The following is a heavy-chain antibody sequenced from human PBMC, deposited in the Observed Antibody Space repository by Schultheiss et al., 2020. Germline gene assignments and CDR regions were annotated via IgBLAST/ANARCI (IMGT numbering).Heavy chain of an antibody. J-gene: IGHJ3*02. Sequence: GESLKISCAASGFTFSSYAMHWVRQAPGKGLEWVAVISYDGSNKYYADSVKGRFTISRDNSKNTLYLQMNSLRAEDTAVYYCARDEHIVVVIAPPPLGSAFDIWGQGTMVTVSS. CDR2: ISYDGSNK. CDR3: ARDEHIVVVIAPPPLGSAFDI. D-gene: IGHD2-21*01. V-gene: IGHV3-30*01. CDR1: GFTFSSYA.